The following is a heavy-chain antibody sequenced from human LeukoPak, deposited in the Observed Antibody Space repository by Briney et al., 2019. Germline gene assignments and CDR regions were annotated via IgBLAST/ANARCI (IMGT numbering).Heavy chain of an antibody. V-gene: IGHV4-61*02. Sequence: PSETLSLTCTVSGGSVSSGGYYWSWIRQPAGKGLEWIGRIYTSGSTNYNPSLKSRVTMSVDTSKNQFSLKLSSVTAADTAVYYCARGTGHFDYWGQGTLVTVSS. CDR1: GGSVSSGGYY. J-gene: IGHJ4*02. D-gene: IGHD1-1*01. CDR2: IYTSGST. CDR3: ARGTGHFDY.